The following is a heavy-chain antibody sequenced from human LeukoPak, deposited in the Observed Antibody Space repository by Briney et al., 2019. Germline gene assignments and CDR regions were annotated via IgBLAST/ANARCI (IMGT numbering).Heavy chain of an antibody. CDR1: DGSIISSSYY. CDR2: IYYSGST. V-gene: IGHV4-39*07. J-gene: IGHJ5*02. D-gene: IGHD6-19*01. Sequence: SETLSLTCTVSDGSIISSSYYWGWIRQPPGKGLEWIGSIYYSGSTSYNPSLKSRVTISLATSKNQFSLKLSSVTAADTAVYYCARGRGGQWHRRNWFDPWGQGTLVTVSS. CDR3: ARGRGGQWHRRNWFDP.